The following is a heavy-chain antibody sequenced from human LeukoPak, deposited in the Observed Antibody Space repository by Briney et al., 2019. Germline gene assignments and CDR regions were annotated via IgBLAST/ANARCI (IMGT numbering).Heavy chain of an antibody. CDR3: ARGLLAVAGTLTGRKNKSSYYYYYYMDV. CDR1: GDSVSSNSAA. Sequence: SQTLSLTCAISGDSVSSNSAAWNWIRQSPSRGLEWLGRTYYRSKWYNDYAVSVKSRITINPDTSKNQFSLQLNSVTPEDTAVYYCARGLLAVAGTLTGRKNKSSYYYYYYMDVWGKGATVTVSS. CDR2: TYYRSKWYN. V-gene: IGHV6-1*01. J-gene: IGHJ6*03. D-gene: IGHD6-19*01.